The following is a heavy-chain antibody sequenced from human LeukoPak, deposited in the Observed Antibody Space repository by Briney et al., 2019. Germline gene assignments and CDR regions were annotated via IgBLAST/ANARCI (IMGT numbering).Heavy chain of an antibody. CDR1: GFTFSSYS. CDR3: ATPRVGYYDSSGYNTFDY. D-gene: IGHD3-22*01. J-gene: IGHJ4*02. V-gene: IGHV3-21*01. Sequence: GGSLRLSCAASGFTFSSYSMNWVRQAPGKGLEWVSSISSSSSYIYYADSVKGRFTISRDNAKNSLYLQMNSLRAEDTAVYYCATPRVGYYDSSGYNTFDYWGQGTLVTVSS. CDR2: ISSSSSYI.